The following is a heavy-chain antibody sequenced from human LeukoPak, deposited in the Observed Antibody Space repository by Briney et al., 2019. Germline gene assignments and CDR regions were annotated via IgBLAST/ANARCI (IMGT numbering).Heavy chain of an antibody. Sequence: ASVKVSCKASGYTFTSYYMHWVRQAPGQGLEWMGIINPSGGSTSYAQKFQGRVTMTRDTSTSTVYMELSSLRSEDTAVYYCARAPLYYDILTGYYPMWFDPWGQGTLVTVSS. CDR1: GYTFTSYY. CDR2: INPSGGST. CDR3: ARAPLYYDILTGYYPMWFDP. D-gene: IGHD3-9*01. J-gene: IGHJ5*02. V-gene: IGHV1-46*01.